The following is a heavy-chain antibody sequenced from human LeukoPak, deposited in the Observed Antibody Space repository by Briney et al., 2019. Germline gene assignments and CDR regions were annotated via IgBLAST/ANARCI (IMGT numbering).Heavy chain of an antibody. CDR2: MNPKTSGT. V-gene: IGHV1-2*02. CDR1: GYTFTDYY. Sequence: GASVKVSCKASGYTFTDYYIHWGRQAPGQGLEWMAWMNPKTSGTSYAQKFQGRVTMTRDTSISTAYMELSRLRFDDTAVYYCARNKEGKSLDYWGQGTLVTVSS. CDR3: ARNKEGKSLDY. J-gene: IGHJ4*02.